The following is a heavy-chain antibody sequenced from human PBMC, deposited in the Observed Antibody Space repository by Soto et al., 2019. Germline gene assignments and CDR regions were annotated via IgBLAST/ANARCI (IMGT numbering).Heavy chain of an antibody. CDR2: INQDGSEK. CDR1: GFTFSSYW. CDR3: ARDGSSSWYSYYYNGMDV. Sequence: EVQLVESGGGLVQPGGSLRLSCAASGFTFSSYWMSWVRQAPGKGLEWVANINQDGSEKFYVDSEKGRFTISRENAKKSLYLQMNTLRVEDTAVYYCARDGSSSWYSYYYNGMDVWGQGTTVTVSS. D-gene: IGHD6-13*01. V-gene: IGHV3-7*05. J-gene: IGHJ6*02.